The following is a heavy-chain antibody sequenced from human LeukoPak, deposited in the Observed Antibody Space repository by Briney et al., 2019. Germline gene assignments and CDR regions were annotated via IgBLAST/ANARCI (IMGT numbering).Heavy chain of an antibody. CDR1: GGTFSSYA. CDR2: IIPILGIA. V-gene: IGHV1-69*04. Sequence: SVKVSCKASGGTFSSYAIGWVRQAPGQGLEWMGRIIPILGIANYAQKFQGRVTITADKSTSTAYMELSSLRSEDTAVYYCARDIPPGIAAAGTLWFDPWGQGTLVTVSS. J-gene: IGHJ5*02. D-gene: IGHD6-13*01. CDR3: ARDIPPGIAAAGTLWFDP.